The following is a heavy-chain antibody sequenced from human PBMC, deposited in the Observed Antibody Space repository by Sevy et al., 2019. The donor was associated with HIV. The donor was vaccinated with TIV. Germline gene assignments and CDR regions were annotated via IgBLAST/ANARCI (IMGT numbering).Heavy chain of an antibody. CDR1: GLTFSSYG. Sequence: GGSLRLSCAASGLTFSSYGMHWVRQAPGKGLEWVAVISYDGSNKYYADSVKGRFTISRDNSKNTLYLQMNSLRAEDTGVYYCAKEGGGWLRQEYYYYGMDVWGQGTTVTVSS. V-gene: IGHV3-30*18. CDR2: ISYDGSNK. J-gene: IGHJ6*02. D-gene: IGHD5-12*01. CDR3: AKEGGGWLRQEYYYYGMDV.